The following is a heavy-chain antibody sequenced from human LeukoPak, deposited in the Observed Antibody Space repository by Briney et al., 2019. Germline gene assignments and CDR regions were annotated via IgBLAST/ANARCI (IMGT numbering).Heavy chain of an antibody. CDR3: AVGGYCSTTNCYPNWFDP. D-gene: IGHD2-2*01. Sequence: SETLSLTCTVSGGSISSYYWSWIRQPPGKGLEWIGYISYSGSTNYNPSLKSRVTMSLDTSKNQFSLKLSSVTAADTAMYYCAVGGYCSTTNCYPNWFDPWGRGALVTVSS. V-gene: IGHV4-59*01. CDR2: ISYSGST. CDR1: GGSISSYY. J-gene: IGHJ5*02.